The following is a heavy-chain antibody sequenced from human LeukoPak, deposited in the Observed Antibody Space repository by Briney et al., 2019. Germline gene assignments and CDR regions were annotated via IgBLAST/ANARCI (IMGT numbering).Heavy chain of an antibody. V-gene: IGHV3-21*06. J-gene: IGHJ5*02. CDR1: GFTFSTYT. CDR2: ITSSSSFT. D-gene: IGHD4-11*01. Sequence: PGGSLRLSCAASGFTFSTYTMSWVRQAPGKGLEWVSSITSSSSFTYYADSVKGRFTISRDNAKNLLYLQMNSLRVEDTAVYHCARSVGSYYGDLWGQGTLVTVSS. CDR3: ARSVGSYYGDL.